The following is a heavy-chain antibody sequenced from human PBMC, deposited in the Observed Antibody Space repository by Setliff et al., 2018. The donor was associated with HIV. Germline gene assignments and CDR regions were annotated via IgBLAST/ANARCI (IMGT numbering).Heavy chain of an antibody. CDR2: MNPNSGNT. Sequence: ASVKVSCKTSGYTFTSYDINWVRQATGQGLEWMGWMNPNSGNTGYTQKFQGRVTITRNTSISTAYMELSSLRSEDTAAYYCARGANDFDYWGQGTLVTV. CDR1: GYTFTSYD. CDR3: ARGANDFDY. J-gene: IGHJ4*02. V-gene: IGHV1-8*03. D-gene: IGHD2-8*01.